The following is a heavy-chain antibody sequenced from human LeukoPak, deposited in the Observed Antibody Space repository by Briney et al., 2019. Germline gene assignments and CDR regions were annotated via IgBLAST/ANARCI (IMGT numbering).Heavy chain of an antibody. Sequence: GRSLRLSCAASGFTFSSYGMHWVRQAPGKGLEWVAVIWYDGSNKYYADSVKGRFTISRDNSKNTLYLQMNSLRAEDTAVYYCAKERSIIGDFDYWGQGTLVTVSS. CDR2: IWYDGSNK. CDR1: GFTFSSYG. D-gene: IGHD3-3*01. V-gene: IGHV3-33*06. CDR3: AKERSIIGDFDY. J-gene: IGHJ4*02.